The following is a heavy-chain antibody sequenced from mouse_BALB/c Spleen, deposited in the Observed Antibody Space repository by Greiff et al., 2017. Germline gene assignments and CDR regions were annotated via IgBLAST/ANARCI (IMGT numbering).Heavy chain of an antibody. J-gene: IGHJ4*01. Sequence: DVMLVESGGGLVQPGGSRKLSCAASGFTFSSFGMHWVRQAPEKGLEWVAYISSGSSTIYYADTVKGRFTISRDNPKNTLFLQMTSLRSEDTAMYYCARWYYGSSYGAMDYWGQGTSVTVSS. V-gene: IGHV5-17*02. D-gene: IGHD1-1*01. CDR1: GFTFSSFG. CDR3: ARWYYGSSYGAMDY. CDR2: ISSGSSTI.